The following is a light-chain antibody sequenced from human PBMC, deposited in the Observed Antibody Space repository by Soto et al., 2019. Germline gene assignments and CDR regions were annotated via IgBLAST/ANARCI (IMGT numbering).Light chain of an antibody. CDR1: SSDVGAYIF. CDR3: QTWGTGFVV. Sequence: QSVLTQPPSASGSPGQSVTISCTGTSSDVGAYIFVSWYQQHPGKAPKLMVYDVNRRPPGVPDRFFGSKSGNTASLTVSGLQAEDEADYYCQTWGTGFVVFGGGTKLTVL. V-gene: IGLV2-8*01. J-gene: IGLJ2*01. CDR2: DVN.